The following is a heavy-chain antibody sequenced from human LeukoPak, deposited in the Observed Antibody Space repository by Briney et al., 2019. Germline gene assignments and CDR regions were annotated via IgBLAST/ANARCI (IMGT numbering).Heavy chain of an antibody. V-gene: IGHV1-18*01. CDR3: ARGPRYYDFWSGYPHHDY. CDR2: ISAYNGNT. D-gene: IGHD3-3*01. J-gene: IGHJ4*02. Sequence: ASVKVSCKASGYTFTSYGISWVRQAPGQGLEWMGWISAYNGNTNYAQKLQGRVTMTTDTSTSTAYMELRSLRSDDTAVYYCARGPRYYDFWSGYPHHDYWGQGTLVTVSS. CDR1: GYTFTSYG.